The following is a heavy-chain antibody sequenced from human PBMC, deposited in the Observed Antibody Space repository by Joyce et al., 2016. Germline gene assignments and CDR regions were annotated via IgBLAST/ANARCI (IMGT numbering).Heavy chain of an antibody. D-gene: IGHD6-13*01. CDR2: ISDNSRFI. CDR1: GFAFSTYT. J-gene: IGHJ4*02. V-gene: IGHV3-21*01. CDR3: GRVDPTEQPIDY. Sequence: EVQLVESGGGLVMPGGSLRLSCAASGFAFSTYTMSWVRQAPGKVLEWVSSISDNSRFIYYADSLKGRFTISRDNAKNSLYLQMNSLRAEDTAVYYCGRVDPTEQPIDYWGQGTLVTVSS.